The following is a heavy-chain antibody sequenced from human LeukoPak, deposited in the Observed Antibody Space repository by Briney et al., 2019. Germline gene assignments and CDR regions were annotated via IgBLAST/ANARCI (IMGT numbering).Heavy chain of an antibody. J-gene: IGHJ4*02. Sequence: GGSLRLSCSASGFTLDSFALHWVRQAPGKGLGWVALIRHDETNEFYADGVQGRFTISRDTSKKIVYLQMNNLRAEDTALYYCAKEYTPSSPLGELVSWGQGTLVTVSS. CDR2: IRHDETNE. CDR3: AKEYTPSSPLGELVS. CDR1: GFTLDSFA. V-gene: IGHV3-30*02. D-gene: IGHD6-6*01.